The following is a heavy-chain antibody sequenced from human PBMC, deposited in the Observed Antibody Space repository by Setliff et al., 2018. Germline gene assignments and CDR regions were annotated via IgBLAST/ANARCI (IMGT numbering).Heavy chain of an antibody. V-gene: IGHV3-48*01. Sequence: PGGSLRLSCAASGFTFSNYAMSWVRQAPGKGLEWVSYISSSSSTIYYADSVKGRSTISRDNAKNSLYLQMNSLRAEDTAVYYCASRGYSYDDAFDIWSQGTMVTVSS. D-gene: IGHD5-18*01. J-gene: IGHJ3*02. CDR3: ASRGYSYDDAFDI. CDR2: ISSSSSTI. CDR1: GFTFSNYA.